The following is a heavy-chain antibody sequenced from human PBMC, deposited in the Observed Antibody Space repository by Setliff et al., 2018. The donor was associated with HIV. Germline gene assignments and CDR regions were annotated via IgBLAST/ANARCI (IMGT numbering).Heavy chain of an antibody. Sequence: GGSLRLSCKAYGFTFSDYWMSWVRQAPGKGLEWVANIKEGGNEKYYVDSVKGRFDISRDNTKNSLSLQMNNLTTDDTAIYYCAREGTYYDFWMGYTTKPLDYWGQGISVTVSS. CDR1: GFTFSDYW. CDR3: AREGTYYDFWMGYTTKPLDY. V-gene: IGHV3-7*01. CDR2: IKEGGNEK. D-gene: IGHD3-3*01. J-gene: IGHJ4*02.